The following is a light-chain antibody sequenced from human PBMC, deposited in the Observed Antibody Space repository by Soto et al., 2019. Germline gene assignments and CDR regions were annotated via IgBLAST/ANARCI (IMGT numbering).Light chain of an antibody. Sequence: AIQLTQSPSSLSASVGDRVTITCRANQGISSALAWYQQKPGKAPKLLIYDASSLESGVPSRFSGSGSGTDFTLTISSLQPEDFATYYCQQFNSYRITFGQGTRLEIK. CDR3: QQFNSYRIT. J-gene: IGKJ5*01. V-gene: IGKV1-13*02. CDR2: DAS. CDR1: QGISSA.